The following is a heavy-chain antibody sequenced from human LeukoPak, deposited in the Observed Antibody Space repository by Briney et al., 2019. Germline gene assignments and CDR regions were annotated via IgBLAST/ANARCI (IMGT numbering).Heavy chain of an antibody. D-gene: IGHD2-21*02. CDR3: ARRRGATATLNYFDY. CDR2: IYPGDSDT. CDR1: GYRFTSYW. V-gene: IGHV5-51*01. Sequence: ESLKISCKGSGYRFTSYWIGWVRPMPGKGLEWMGIIYPGDSDTRYSPSFQGQVTLSADKSISTAYLQWSSLRASDTAIYYCARRRGATATLNYFDYWGQGTLVTVSS. J-gene: IGHJ4*02.